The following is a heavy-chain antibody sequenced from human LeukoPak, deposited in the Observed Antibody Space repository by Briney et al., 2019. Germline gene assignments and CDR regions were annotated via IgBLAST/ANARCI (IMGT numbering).Heavy chain of an antibody. CDR1: GGTFSSYA. J-gene: IGHJ4*02. V-gene: IGHV3-23*01. CDR3: ANYGSVDY. Sequence: ASVKVSCKASGGTFSSYAMSWVRQAPGKGLEWVSAISGSGGSTYYADSVKGRFTISRDNSKNTLYLQMNSLRAEDTAVYYCANYGSVDYWGQGTLVTVSS. D-gene: IGHD3-10*01. CDR2: ISGSGGST.